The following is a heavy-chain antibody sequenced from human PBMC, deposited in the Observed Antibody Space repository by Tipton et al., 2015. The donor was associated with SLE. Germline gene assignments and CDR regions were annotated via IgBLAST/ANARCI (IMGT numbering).Heavy chain of an antibody. Sequence: TLSLTCTVSGGSISSGSYYWSWIRQPAGKGLEWIGHIYTSGSTNYNPSLKSRVTISVDTSKNQFSLKLSSVTAADTAVYYCASRRVEYCSGGSCYLGYFDYWGQGMLVTVSS. CDR3: ASRRVEYCSGGSCYLGYFDY. V-gene: IGHV4-61*09. CDR2: IYTSGST. D-gene: IGHD2-15*01. CDR1: GGSISSGSYY. J-gene: IGHJ4*02.